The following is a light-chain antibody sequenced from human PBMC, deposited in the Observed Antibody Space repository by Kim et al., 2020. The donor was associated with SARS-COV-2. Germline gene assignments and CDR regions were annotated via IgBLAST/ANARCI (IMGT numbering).Light chain of an antibody. J-gene: IGKJ1*01. CDR2: DVS. CDR3: QKYNSAPWT. Sequence: ASVGDRVPITCRASQDINNFLAWYQQKPGKPPNLLIYDVSALRPGVPSRFSGSGSGTDFTLTISSLQPEDVATYFCQKYNSAPWTFGQGTKVDIK. CDR1: QDINNF. V-gene: IGKV1-27*01.